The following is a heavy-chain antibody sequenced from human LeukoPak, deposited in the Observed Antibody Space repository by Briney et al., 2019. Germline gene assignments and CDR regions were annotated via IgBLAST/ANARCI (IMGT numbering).Heavy chain of an antibody. J-gene: IGHJ5*02. CDR3: ARDDGGGWFDP. CDR1: GGSFSGSY. V-gene: IGHV4-34*01. Sequence: NASETLSLTCAVYGGSFSGSYCSWIRQPPGKGLEWIGEINHSGSTNYNPSLKSRVTISVDTSQTQFSLKLTSVTAADTAVYYCARDDGGGWFDPWGQGTLVTVSS. CDR2: INHSGST. D-gene: IGHD4-23*01.